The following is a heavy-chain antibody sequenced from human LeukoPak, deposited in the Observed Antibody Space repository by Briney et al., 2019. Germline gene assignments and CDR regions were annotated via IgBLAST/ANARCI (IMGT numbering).Heavy chain of an antibody. CDR3: ARENCGGDCYSGLEY. CDR2: INPSGGST. D-gene: IGHD2-21*02. V-gene: IGHV1-46*01. Sequence: ASVKVSCKASGYTFTSYGISWVRQAPGQGLEWMGIINPSGGSTSYAQKFQGRVTMTRDTSTSTVYMELSSLRSEDTAVYYCARENCGGDCYSGLEYWGQGTLVTVSS. CDR1: GYTFTSYG. J-gene: IGHJ4*02.